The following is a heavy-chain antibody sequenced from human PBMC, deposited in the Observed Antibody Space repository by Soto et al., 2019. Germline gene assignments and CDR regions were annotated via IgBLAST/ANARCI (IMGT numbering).Heavy chain of an antibody. CDR3: ARDAAVGLFDY. CDR2: INAGNGNT. J-gene: IGHJ4*02. D-gene: IGHD1-26*01. V-gene: IGHV1-3*01. CDR1: GYTFTGYA. Sequence: GASVKVSCKASGYTFTGYAMHWVRQAPGQRLEWMGWINAGNGNTKYSQKFQGRVTITTDTSTSTAYMELRSLRSDDTAVYYCARDAAVGLFDYWGQGTLVTVSS.